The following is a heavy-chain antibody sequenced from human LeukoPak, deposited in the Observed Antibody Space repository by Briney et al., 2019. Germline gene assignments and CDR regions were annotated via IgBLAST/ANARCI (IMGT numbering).Heavy chain of an antibody. CDR1: GFTFGDYA. CDR3: TGIYSYGLYVY. V-gene: IGHV3-49*04. CDR2: IRSKVCGGTN. D-gene: IGHD5-18*01. Sequence: GGSLRLSCTASGFTFGDYAMSWVRQAPGKGLEWVGFIRSKVCGGTNEYAASVKGRFSISRDDSRSIAYLQMNSLKTEDTAVYYCTGIYSYGLYVYWGQGTLVTVSS. J-gene: IGHJ4*02.